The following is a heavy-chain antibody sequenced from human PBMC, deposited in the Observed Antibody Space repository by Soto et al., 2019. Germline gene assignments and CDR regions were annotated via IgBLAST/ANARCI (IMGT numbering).Heavy chain of an antibody. CDR1: GFTFSSFA. CDR3: AKEGYCRISVCPRPPARNDY. D-gene: IGHD2-2*01. V-gene: IGHV3-23*01. Sequence: EVQLLESGGGLVQPGGSLRLSCAASGFTFSSFAMSWVRQAPGKGLEWVSAINGGGGSTYYADSVKGRFTISRDSSKNTLYLQMNSLRAEDTAVYYCAKEGYCRISVCPRPPARNDYWGQGTPVTVSS. J-gene: IGHJ4*02. CDR2: INGGGGST.